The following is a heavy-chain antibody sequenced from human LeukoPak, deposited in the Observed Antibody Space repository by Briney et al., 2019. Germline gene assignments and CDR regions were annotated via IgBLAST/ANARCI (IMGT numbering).Heavy chain of an antibody. D-gene: IGHD4-17*01. J-gene: IGHJ4*02. V-gene: IGHV3-21*01. Sequence: PGGSLRLSCAASGFTFSSYSMTWVRQAPGKGLEWVSSISSSSSYIYYADSVKGRFTISRDNAKNSLYLQMNSLRAEDTAVYYCARQDYGVVKYYFDYWGQGTLVTVSS. CDR1: GFTFSSYS. CDR2: ISSSSSYI. CDR3: ARQDYGVVKYYFDY.